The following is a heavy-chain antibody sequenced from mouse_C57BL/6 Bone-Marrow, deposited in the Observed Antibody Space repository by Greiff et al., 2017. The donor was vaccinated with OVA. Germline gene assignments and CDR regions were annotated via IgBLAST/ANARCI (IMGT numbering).Heavy chain of an antibody. CDR3: ASDGNYSWGFEV. D-gene: IGHD2-1*01. J-gene: IGHJ1*03. CDR2: IYPGSGST. V-gene: IGHV1-55*01. CDR1: GYTFTSYW. Sequence: VQLQQPGAELVKPGASVKMSCKASGYTFTSYWINWVKQRPGQGLEWIGDIYPGSGSTNYNEKFKSKATLTVDTSSSTASMQLSSLTSEYSAVYYGASDGNYSWGFEVWGTGTTVTGSS.